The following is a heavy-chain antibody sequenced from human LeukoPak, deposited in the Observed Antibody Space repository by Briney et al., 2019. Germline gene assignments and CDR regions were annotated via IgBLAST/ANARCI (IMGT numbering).Heavy chain of an antibody. D-gene: IGHD3-22*01. CDR3: ARHGGNDYYDSSGSVFDY. J-gene: IGHJ4*02. Sequence: PSETLSLTCTVSGGSISSYYWSWIRQPPGKGLEWIGYIYYSGSTNYNPSLKSRVTISVDTSKNQFSLKLSSVTAADTAVYYCARHGGNDYYDSSGSVFDYWGQGTLVTVSS. CDR2: IYYSGST. CDR1: GGSISSYY. V-gene: IGHV4-59*08.